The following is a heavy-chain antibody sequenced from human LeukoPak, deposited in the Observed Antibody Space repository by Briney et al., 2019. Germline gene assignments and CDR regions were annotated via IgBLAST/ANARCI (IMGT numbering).Heavy chain of an antibody. J-gene: IGHJ4*02. CDR3: ARVEYSSGYYFDY. CDR1: GGSFSGYY. CDR2: INHSGST. Sequence: SETLCLTCAVYGGSFSGYYWSWIRQPPGKGLEWIGEINHSGSTNYNPSLKSRVTISVDTSKNQFSLKLSSVTAADTAVYYCARVEYSSGYYFDYWGQGTLVTVSS. D-gene: IGHD6-25*01. V-gene: IGHV4-34*01.